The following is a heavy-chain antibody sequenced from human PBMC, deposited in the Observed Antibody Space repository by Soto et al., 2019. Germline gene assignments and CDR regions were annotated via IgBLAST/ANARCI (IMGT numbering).Heavy chain of an antibody. CDR3: AKVGGYSGYAFDY. D-gene: IGHD5-12*01. Sequence: QEQLVESGGGVVQPGRSLRLSCAASGFIFSTYSMHWVRQAPGKGLEWVAVISYDGNTKYYTDSVKGRFTISIDNFKNTLYLQMNSLRAEDTAVYYCAKVGGYSGYAFDYWGQGTLVTVSS. V-gene: IGHV3-30-3*01. CDR2: ISYDGNTK. J-gene: IGHJ4*02. CDR1: GFIFSTYS.